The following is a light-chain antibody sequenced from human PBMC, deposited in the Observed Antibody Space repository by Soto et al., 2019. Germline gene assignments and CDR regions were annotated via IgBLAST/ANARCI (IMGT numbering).Light chain of an antibody. CDR2: GAS. J-gene: IGKJ1*01. CDR1: QRISSNF. V-gene: IGKV3-20*01. CDR3: QQYVTSSPRT. Sequence: ETVLTQSPGTLSLSPGERATLSCRASQRISSNFLAWYQQKPGQAPRLLIYGASSRATGIPDRFSGSGSGTDFTLTITRLEPEDFAVYYCQQYVTSSPRTFGQGTKVDIK.